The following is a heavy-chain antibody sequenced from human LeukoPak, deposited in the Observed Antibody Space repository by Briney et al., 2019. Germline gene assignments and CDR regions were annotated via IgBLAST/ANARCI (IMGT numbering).Heavy chain of an antibody. J-gene: IGHJ4*02. CDR3: AKAVGLLWCGELEY. D-gene: IGHD3-10*01. Sequence: GGSLRLSCAASGFTFDDYAMHWVRQAPGKGLEWVSLISGDGGSTYYADSVKGRFTISRDNSKNSLYLQMNSLRTEDTALYCCAKAVGLLWCGELEYWGQGTLVTVSS. CDR1: GFTFDDYA. CDR2: ISGDGGST. V-gene: IGHV3-43*02.